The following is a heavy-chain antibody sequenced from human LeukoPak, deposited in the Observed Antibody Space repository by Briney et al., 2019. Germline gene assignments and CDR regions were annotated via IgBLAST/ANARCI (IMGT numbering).Heavy chain of an antibody. Sequence: SETLSLTCTVSGGSISSYYWSWIRQPAGKGLEWIGYIYYSGYTNYNPSLKSRVTISVDTSKNQFSLRLSSVTAADTAVYYCARVAEDQDYYYGMDVWGQGTTVTVSS. D-gene: IGHD2-2*01. CDR2: IYYSGYT. CDR3: ARVAEDQDYYYGMDV. CDR1: GGSISSYY. J-gene: IGHJ6*02. V-gene: IGHV4-59*01.